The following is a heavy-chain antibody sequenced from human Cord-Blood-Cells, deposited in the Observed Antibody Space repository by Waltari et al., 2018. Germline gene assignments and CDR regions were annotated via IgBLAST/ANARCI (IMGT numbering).Heavy chain of an antibody. D-gene: IGHD1-26*01. CDR3: AREAKGGDAFDI. Sequence: QVQLVQSGAEVKKPGASVNVTCKASGYTFTNYDINRVRQATGQGLEWMGWMNPNVGNTFFAQRVKGRVTMTRKTSISTAYMELSSLRSEDTAVYYCAREAKGGDAFDIWGQGTMVTVSS. CDR2: MNPNVGNT. CDR1: GYTFTNYD. J-gene: IGHJ3*02. V-gene: IGHV1-8*01.